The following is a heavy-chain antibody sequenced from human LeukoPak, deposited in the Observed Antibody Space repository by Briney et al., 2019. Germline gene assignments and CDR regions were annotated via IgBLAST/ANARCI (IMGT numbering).Heavy chain of an antibody. Sequence: GGSLRLSCAASGFTFSSYAMHWVRQAPGKGLEWVAVISYDGSNKYYADSVKGRFTISRDNSKNTLYLQMNSLRAEDTAVYYCARELPYDDAFDIWGQGTMVTVSS. CDR2: ISYDGSNK. V-gene: IGHV3-30-3*01. D-gene: IGHD3-22*01. CDR3: ARELPYDDAFDI. CDR1: GFTFSSYA. J-gene: IGHJ3*02.